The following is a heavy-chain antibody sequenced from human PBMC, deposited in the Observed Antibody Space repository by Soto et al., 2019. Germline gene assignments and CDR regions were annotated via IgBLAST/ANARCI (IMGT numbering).Heavy chain of an antibody. CDR1: GYTFTSYG. D-gene: IGHD6-6*01. J-gene: IGHJ5*02. Sequence: AASVKVSCKASGYTFTSYGISWVRQAPGQGLEWMGWISAYNGNTNYAQKLQGRVTMTTDTSTSTAYMELRSLRSDDTAVYYCARDVRYSSSYRPGWFDPWGQGTLVTVSS. CDR3: ARDVRYSSSYRPGWFDP. CDR2: ISAYNGNT. V-gene: IGHV1-18*01.